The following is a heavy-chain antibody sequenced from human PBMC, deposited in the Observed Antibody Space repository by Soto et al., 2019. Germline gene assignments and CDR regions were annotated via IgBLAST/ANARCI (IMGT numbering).Heavy chain of an antibody. Sequence: QVQLVQSGAEVKQPGASVKVSCKASGYTFTSYDINWVRQATGQGLEWMGWMNPNSGNTGHAQKFQGRVTMTRNTSISKAYMELSSLRSEDPGVYYCVPVVDTASPYGMGVWGQGTTVTVSS. CDR3: VPVVDTASPYGMGV. D-gene: IGHD5-18*01. CDR2: MNPNSGNT. J-gene: IGHJ6*02. CDR1: GYTFTSYD. V-gene: IGHV1-8*01.